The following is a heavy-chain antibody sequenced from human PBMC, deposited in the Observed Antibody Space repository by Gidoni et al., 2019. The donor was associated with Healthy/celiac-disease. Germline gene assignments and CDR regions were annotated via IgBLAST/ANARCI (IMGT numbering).Heavy chain of an antibody. CDR1: GGSISSSSYS. J-gene: IGHJ4*02. V-gene: IGHV4-39*01. CDR2: IYYSGST. CDR3: ATPYFGSEVDY. D-gene: IGHD2-21*01. Sequence: QLQLQESGPGLVKPSETLSLTCTVSGGSISSSSYSWGWIRQPPGKGLEWIGSIYYSGSTYYNPSLKSRVTISVDTSKNQFSLKLSSVTAADTAVYYCATPYFGSEVDYWGQGTLVTVSS.